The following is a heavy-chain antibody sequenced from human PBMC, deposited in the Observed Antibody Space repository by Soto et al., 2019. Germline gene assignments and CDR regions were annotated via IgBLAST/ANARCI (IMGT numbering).Heavy chain of an antibody. J-gene: IGHJ6*02. CDR1: GGSISSGGYY. CDR3: ARASSGYYYYGMDV. Sequence: PSETLSLTCTVSGGSISSGGYYWSWIRQHPGKGLEWIGYIYYSGSTNYNPSLKSRVTISVDTSKNQFSLKLSSVTAADTAVYYCARASSGYYYYGMDVWGQGTTVTAP. CDR2: IYYSGST. D-gene: IGHD1-26*01. V-gene: IGHV4-61*08.